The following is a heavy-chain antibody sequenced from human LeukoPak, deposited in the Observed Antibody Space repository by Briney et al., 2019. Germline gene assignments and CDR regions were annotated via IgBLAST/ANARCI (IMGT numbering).Heavy chain of an antibody. Sequence: PGGSLRLSCAASGFTFSIYAMSWVRQAPGKGLEWVSASSGSGDRRYYADSVKGRFTISRDNSKNTLYLQMDSLRAEDTAVYYCAKEVGVGHMDVWGKGTTVTVSS. CDR3: AKEVGVGHMDV. CDR1: GFTFSIYA. CDR2: SSGSGDRR. D-gene: IGHD2-15*01. J-gene: IGHJ6*03. V-gene: IGHV3-23*01.